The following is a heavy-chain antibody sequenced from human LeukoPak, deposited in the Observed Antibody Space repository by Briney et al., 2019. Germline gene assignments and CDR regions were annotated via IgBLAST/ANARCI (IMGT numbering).Heavy chain of an antibody. D-gene: IGHD6-13*01. J-gene: IGHJ6*04. CDR2: INHSGST. Sequence: SETLSLTCAVYGGSFSGYYWSWIREPPGKGLEWIGEINHSGSTKYNPSRKSRVTISVDRSKNQFSLKVSSVTAADTAVYYCAPRPYSSSWYGDVWGKGTTVTISS. CDR1: GGSFSGYY. V-gene: IGHV4-34*01. CDR3: APRPYSSSWYGDV.